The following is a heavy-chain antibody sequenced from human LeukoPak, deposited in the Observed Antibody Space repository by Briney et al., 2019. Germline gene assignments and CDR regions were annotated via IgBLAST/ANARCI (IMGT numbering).Heavy chain of an antibody. CDR3: AKRGVVIRVILVGFHKEAYYFDS. CDR1: GITLSNYG. J-gene: IGHJ4*02. D-gene: IGHD3-22*01. CDR2: ISGSGGRT. V-gene: IGHV3-23*01. Sequence: GGSLRLSCVVSGITLSNYGMSWVRQAPGKGLEWVAGISGSGGRTNYADSVKGRFTISRENPKNTLYLQMNSLRADDTAVYFCAKRGVVIRVILVGFHKEAYYFDSWGQGALVTVSS.